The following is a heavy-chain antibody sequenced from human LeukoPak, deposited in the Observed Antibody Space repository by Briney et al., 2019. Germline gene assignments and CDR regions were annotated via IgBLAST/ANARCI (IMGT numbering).Heavy chain of an antibody. V-gene: IGHV1-46*01. CDR3: ARDGEYYDSSGSYFDY. CDR1: GYTFTTYY. J-gene: IGHJ4*02. Sequence: ASVKVSCKASGYTFTTYYMHWVRQAPGQGLEWMGILNPSSGSTSYAQRFQGRVTMTRDTSTSTFYMELRGLKSEDTAVYYCARDGEYYDSSGSYFDYWGQGTAVTVSS. CDR2: LNPSSGST. D-gene: IGHD3-22*01.